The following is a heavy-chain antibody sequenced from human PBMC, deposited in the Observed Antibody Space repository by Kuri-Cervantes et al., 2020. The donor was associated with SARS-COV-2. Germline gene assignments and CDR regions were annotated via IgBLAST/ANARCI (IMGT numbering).Heavy chain of an antibody. Sequence: GGSLRLSCAASGFTFSSYWMSWVRQAPGKGLEWVANIKQDGSEKYYVDSVKGRFTISRDNAKNSLYLQMNSLRAEDTAVYYCARKRFGYSYGHRIDWGQGTLVTVSS. D-gene: IGHD5-18*01. CDR2: IKQDGSEK. J-gene: IGHJ4*02. CDR3: ARKRFGYSYGHRID. V-gene: IGHV3-7*01. CDR1: GFTFSSYW.